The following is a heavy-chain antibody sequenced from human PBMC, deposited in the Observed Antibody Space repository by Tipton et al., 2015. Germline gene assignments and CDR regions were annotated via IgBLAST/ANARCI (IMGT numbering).Heavy chain of an antibody. Sequence: GSLRLSCAASGFTFGTYEMNWVRQAPGKGLEWISYISSSGSTQYYADSVKGRFTISRSNAKNSLNLQMSSLRAEDTAVYYCASLEAALGFYYGVDAWGQGTTVTVSS. J-gene: IGHJ6*02. V-gene: IGHV3-48*03. CDR2: ISSSGSTQ. CDR1: GFTFGTYE. CDR3: ASLEAALGFYYGVDA. D-gene: IGHD6-6*01.